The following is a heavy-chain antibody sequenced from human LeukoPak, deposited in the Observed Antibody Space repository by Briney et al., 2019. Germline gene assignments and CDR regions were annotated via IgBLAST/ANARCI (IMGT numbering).Heavy chain of an antibody. Sequence: GESLKISCKGSGYSFTSYWIGWVRQMPGKGLEWMGIIYPGDSDTRYSPSFQGQVTISADKSISTAYLQWSSLKASDTATYYCASAVRYCSSTSCHFDPWGQGTLVTVSS. CDR2: IYPGDSDT. V-gene: IGHV5-51*01. D-gene: IGHD2-2*01. J-gene: IGHJ5*02. CDR3: ASAVRYCSSTSCHFDP. CDR1: GYSFTSYW.